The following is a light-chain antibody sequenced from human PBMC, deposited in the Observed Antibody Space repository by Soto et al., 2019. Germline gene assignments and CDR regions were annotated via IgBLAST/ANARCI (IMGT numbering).Light chain of an antibody. CDR1: KLGDKY. CDR2: QDS. Sequence: SYELTQPPSVSMSPGQTASITCSGDKLGDKYACWYQQKPGQSPVLVVYQDSKRPSGIPERFSGSNSGNTATLTISGTQAMDQADYYCQAWDSSTVAFGGGTKLTVL. V-gene: IGLV3-1*01. CDR3: QAWDSSTVA. J-gene: IGLJ2*01.